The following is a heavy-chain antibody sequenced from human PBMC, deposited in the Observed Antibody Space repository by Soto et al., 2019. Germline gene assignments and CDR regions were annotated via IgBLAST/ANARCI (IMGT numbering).Heavy chain of an antibody. CDR1: GFTFSSYS. V-gene: IGHV3-23*01. CDR3: AKGGYSYGYINY. CDR2: ISGSGGST. Sequence: GGSLRLSCAASGFTFSSYSMSWVRQAPGKGLEWVSAISGSGGSTYYADSVKGRFTISRDNSKNTLYLQMNSLRAEDTAVYYCAKGGYSYGYINYWGQGTLVTVSS. J-gene: IGHJ4*02. D-gene: IGHD5-18*01.